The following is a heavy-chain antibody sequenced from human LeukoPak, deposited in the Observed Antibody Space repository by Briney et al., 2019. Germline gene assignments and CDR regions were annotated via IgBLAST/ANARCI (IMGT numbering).Heavy chain of an antibody. CDR1: GFTFSSYW. J-gene: IGHJ4*02. CDR2: INSDGSST. CDR3: ARDRSGAFDY. D-gene: IGHD6-19*01. Sequence: GGSLRLSCAASGFTFSSYWMHWVRQAPGKGLVWVSRINSDGSSTSYADSVKGRFTISRDDSKNTLFLQMGSLTTDDMGLYFCARDRSGAFDYWGQGTLVTVSS. V-gene: IGHV3-74*01.